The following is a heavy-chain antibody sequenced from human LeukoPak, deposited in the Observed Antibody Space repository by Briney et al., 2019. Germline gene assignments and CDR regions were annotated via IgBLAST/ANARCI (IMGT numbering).Heavy chain of an antibody. V-gene: IGHV4-59*12. CDR3: AREGAYSGYEIDY. Sequence: PSETLSLTCTVSDVSIKNYYWSWIRQPPGKGLEWIANIYYAGSSNYNPSLKSRVSVSIDASKNQLSLKLTSVTAADTAVYYCAREGAYSGYEIDYWGQGTLVTVSS. D-gene: IGHD5-12*01. CDR2: IYYAGSS. J-gene: IGHJ4*02. CDR1: DVSIKNYY.